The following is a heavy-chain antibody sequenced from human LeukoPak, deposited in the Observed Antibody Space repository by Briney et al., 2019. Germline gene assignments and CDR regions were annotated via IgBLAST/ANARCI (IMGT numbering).Heavy chain of an antibody. J-gene: IGHJ5*02. CDR3: ATTGYTSGWYAEGWLDP. V-gene: IGHV1-69*10. D-gene: IGHD6-19*01. Sequence: SVKVSCKASGGTFSTYAINWVRQAPGQGLEWMGGIIPSLETGNYAQKFQGRVTITADKSTSTAYMELSSLRSDDTAVYYCATTGYTSGWYAEGWLDPWGQGTLVTVSS. CDR1: GGTFSTYA. CDR2: IIPSLETG.